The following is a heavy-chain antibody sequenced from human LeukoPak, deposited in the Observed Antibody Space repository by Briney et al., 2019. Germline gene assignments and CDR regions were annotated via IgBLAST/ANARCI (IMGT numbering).Heavy chain of an antibody. CDR1: GFTFSNYG. Sequence: QAGGSLRLSCAASGFTFSNYGMHWVRQAPGKGLEWVAVIWYDGSNKYYADSVKGRFTISRDNSKNTLYLQMNSLRAEDTAVYYCARGGARLYDSSGYYYWGQGTLVTVSS. D-gene: IGHD3-22*01. V-gene: IGHV3-30*19. CDR2: IWYDGSNK. J-gene: IGHJ4*02. CDR3: ARGGARLYDSSGYYY.